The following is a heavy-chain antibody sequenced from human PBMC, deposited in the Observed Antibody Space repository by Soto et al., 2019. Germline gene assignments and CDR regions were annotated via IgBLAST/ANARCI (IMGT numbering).Heavy chain of an antibody. CDR3: ARAQVGYSSSWLYFDY. Sequence: ASVKVSCKASGYTFTSYAMHWVRQAPGQRLEWMGWINAGNGNTKYSQKFQGRVTITRDTSASTAYMELSSLRSEDTAVYYCARAQVGYSSSWLYFDYWGQGTLVTVSS. CDR1: GYTFTSYA. D-gene: IGHD6-13*01. J-gene: IGHJ4*02. CDR2: INAGNGNT. V-gene: IGHV1-3*01.